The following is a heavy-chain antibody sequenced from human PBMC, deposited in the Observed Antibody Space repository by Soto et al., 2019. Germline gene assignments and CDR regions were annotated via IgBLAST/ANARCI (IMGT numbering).Heavy chain of an antibody. CDR2: ISTGGTYL. D-gene: IGHD3-16*01. CDR1: GFPFRTHT. Sequence: PGGSLKLSCTASGFPFRTHTLLWVRTAPGKGLEWVSSISTGGTYLEYAHSVKGRFTISRDDAKDSVLLQMNSLKTDDTAVYYCVKGGEDITSPYGMDVWGQGTTVTV. CDR3: VKGGEDITSPYGMDV. J-gene: IGHJ6*02. V-gene: IGHV3-21*06.